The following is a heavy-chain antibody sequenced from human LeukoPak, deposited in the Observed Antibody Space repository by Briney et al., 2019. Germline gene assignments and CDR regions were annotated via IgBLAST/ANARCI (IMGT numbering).Heavy chain of an antibody. V-gene: IGHV4-59*01. D-gene: IGHD3-22*01. Sequence: PSETLSLTCAVYGGSFSGYYWSWIRQPPGKGLEWIGYIYYSGSTNYNPSLKSRVTISVDTSKNQFSLKLSSVTAADTAVYYCAREANYYDSSGYSSRFDYWGQGTLVTVSS. J-gene: IGHJ4*02. CDR1: GGSFSGYY. CDR2: IYYSGST. CDR3: AREANYYDSSGYSSRFDY.